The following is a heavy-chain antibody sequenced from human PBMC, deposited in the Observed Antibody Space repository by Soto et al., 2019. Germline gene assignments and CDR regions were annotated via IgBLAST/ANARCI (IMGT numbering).Heavy chain of an antibody. Sequence: QVQLVQSGAEVQKPGSSVKVSCKASGGTFSSYAISWVRQAPGQGLEWMGGIIPIFGTANYAQKLQGRVTITADESTSTAYMELSSLRSEDTAVYYCVGGWLRTGWLFYFDYWGQGTLVTVSS. J-gene: IGHJ4*02. CDR2: IIPIFGTA. CDR3: VGGWLRTGWLFYFDY. D-gene: IGHD5-12*01. CDR1: GGTFSSYA. V-gene: IGHV1-69*01.